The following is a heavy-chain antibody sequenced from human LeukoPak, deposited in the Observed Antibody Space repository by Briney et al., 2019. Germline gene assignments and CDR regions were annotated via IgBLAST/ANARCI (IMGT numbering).Heavy chain of an antibody. Sequence: ASVKVSCKASGYTFTGYYMHWVRQAPGQGLEWMGWINPNSGGTNYAQKFQGRVTMTRDTSTNTVYMELSSLISDDTAVYYCARPRVERYYDRSGSFDYWGQGTLVTVSS. J-gene: IGHJ4*02. D-gene: IGHD3-22*01. CDR1: GYTFTGYY. CDR3: ARPRVERYYDRSGSFDY. CDR2: INPNSGGT. V-gene: IGHV1-2*02.